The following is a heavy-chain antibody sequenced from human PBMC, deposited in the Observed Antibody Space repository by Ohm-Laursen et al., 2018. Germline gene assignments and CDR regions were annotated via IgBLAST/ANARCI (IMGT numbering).Heavy chain of an antibody. CDR2: ITTSSSA. D-gene: IGHD2-8*01. CDR3: VRDYDCSNGECFDY. V-gene: IGHV3-69-1*01. Sequence: SLRLSCAASGFTFSNYVMNWVRQAPGRGLEWVSSITTSSSAFYGDSVRGRFTISRDNAKKSLYLQMNSLRVEDTGLYHCVRDYDCSNGECFDYWGQGIMVTVSS. J-gene: IGHJ4*02. CDR1: GFTFSNYV.